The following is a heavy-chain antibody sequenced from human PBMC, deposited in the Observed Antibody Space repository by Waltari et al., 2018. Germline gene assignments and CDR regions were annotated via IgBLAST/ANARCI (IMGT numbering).Heavy chain of an antibody. Sequence: QVQLVQSGAEVKKPGSSVKVSCKASGGTFSSYAISWVRQAPGQGLEWMGGIIPIFGTANYAQKFQGRVTITADESTSTAYMELSSLRSEDTAVYYCARGLSSSWYRGTDYYYGMDVWGQGTTVTVSS. CDR3: ARGLSSSWYRGTDYYYGMDV. V-gene: IGHV1-69*01. D-gene: IGHD6-13*01. CDR2: IIPIFGTA. J-gene: IGHJ6*02. CDR1: GGTFSSYA.